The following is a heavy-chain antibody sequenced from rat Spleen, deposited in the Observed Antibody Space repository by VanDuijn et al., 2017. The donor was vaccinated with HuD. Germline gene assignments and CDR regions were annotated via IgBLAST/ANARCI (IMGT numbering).Heavy chain of an antibody. CDR2: ISYDGTST. Sequence: EVQLVESAGGLVQPGRSLKLSCAASGFTFSDYYMAWVRQAPTEGLEWVATISYDGTSTYYRDSVKGRFTISRDNAKSTLYLQMDSLRPEETATYYCARRGYLSNWYFDFWGPGIMVTVSS. CDR3: ARRGYLSNWYFDF. CDR1: GFTFSDYY. V-gene: IGHV5-29*01. J-gene: IGHJ1*01. D-gene: IGHD2-7*01.